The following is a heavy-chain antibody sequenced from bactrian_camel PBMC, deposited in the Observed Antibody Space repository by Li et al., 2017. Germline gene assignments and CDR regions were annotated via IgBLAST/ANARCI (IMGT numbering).Heavy chain of an antibody. Sequence: VQLVESGGGLVQPGGSLRLACAASGFTFSSYDMIWVRQAPGKGLEWVSGIYSGGTSTYYSDSVKGRVTISKDNVKNTLYLQMDSLKPEDTAMYYCAAPLSGGWCRGRRDLRVTYGGSDFTCWGLGTQVTVS. CDR2: IYSGGTST. CDR1: GFTFSSYD. V-gene: IGHV3S40*01. J-gene: IGHJ6*01. CDR3: AAPLSGGWCRGRRDLRVTYGGSDFTC. D-gene: IGHD2*01.